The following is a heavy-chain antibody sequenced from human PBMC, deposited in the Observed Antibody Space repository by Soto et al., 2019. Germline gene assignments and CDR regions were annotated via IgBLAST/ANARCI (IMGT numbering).Heavy chain of an antibody. J-gene: IGHJ5*02. V-gene: IGHV3-7*01. Sequence: EVQLVESGGGLVQPGGSLRLSCAASGFTFSSYWMSWVRQAPGKGLEWVANIKQDGSEKYYVDSVKGRFTISRDNAKNSLYLQMNRLRAEDTAVYYCARLIVVVPAAISWFDPWGQGTLVTVSS. CDR1: GFTFSSYW. CDR3: ARLIVVVPAAISWFDP. D-gene: IGHD2-2*01. CDR2: IKQDGSEK.